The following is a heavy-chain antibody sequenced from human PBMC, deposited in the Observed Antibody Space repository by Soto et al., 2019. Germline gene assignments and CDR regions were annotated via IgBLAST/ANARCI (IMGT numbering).Heavy chain of an antibody. Sequence: QVHLQESGPGLVEPSETLSLTCTVSGDSMSSYYWNWIRQSAEKGLEWIGRISARGTTSYIPSLKGRITLSVDTSKNQFSLNLKFVTAADTAVYFCVRDQSGAADLWGQGTVVTVS. CDR3: VRDQSGAADL. CDR1: GDSMSSYY. V-gene: IGHV4-4*07. CDR2: ISARGTT. J-gene: IGHJ3*01. D-gene: IGHD7-27*01.